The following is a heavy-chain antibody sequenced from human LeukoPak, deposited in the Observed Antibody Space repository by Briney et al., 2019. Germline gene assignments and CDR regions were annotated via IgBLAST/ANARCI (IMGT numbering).Heavy chain of an antibody. J-gene: IGHJ4*02. V-gene: IGHV3-11*04. CDR3: ARDIAAAGNKYDY. D-gene: IGHD6-13*01. Sequence: SGGSLRLSCAASGFTFSDYYMSWIRQAPGKGLEWVSYISSSGSTIYYADSVKGRFTISRDNAKNSLYLQMNSLRAEDTAVYYCARDIAAAGNKYDYWGQGTLVTVSS. CDR1: GFTFSDYY. CDR2: ISSSGSTI.